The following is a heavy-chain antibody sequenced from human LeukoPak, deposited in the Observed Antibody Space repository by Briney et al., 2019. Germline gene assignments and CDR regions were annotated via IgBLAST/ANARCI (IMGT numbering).Heavy chain of an antibody. V-gene: IGHV1-46*01. CDR2: INPSGGST. CDR1: GYTCTSYY. CDR3: ARDSLYGVVDY. Sequence: ASVMVSCKTSGYTCTSYYIHGVRQATGLGLEWMGIINPSGGSTSFAQKFQGRVTMTRDTSTSTVYMYLSSLRSEDTAVYYCARDSLYGVVDYWGQGTLVTVSS. J-gene: IGHJ4*02. D-gene: IGHD4-17*01.